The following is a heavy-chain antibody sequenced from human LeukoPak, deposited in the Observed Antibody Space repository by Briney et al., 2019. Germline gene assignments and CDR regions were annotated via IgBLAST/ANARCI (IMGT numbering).Heavy chain of an antibody. V-gene: IGHV3-20*04. CDR2: INWNGGST. J-gene: IGHJ3*02. D-gene: IGHD3-22*01. CDR3: ARRWIVVVIPGNDAFDI. Sequence: PGGSLRLSCAASGFTFDDYGMSWVRQAPGKGLEWVSGINWNGGSTGYADSVKGRFTISRDYAKNSLYLQMNSLRAEDTALYYCARRWIVVVIPGNDAFDIWGQGTMVTVSS. CDR1: GFTFDDYG.